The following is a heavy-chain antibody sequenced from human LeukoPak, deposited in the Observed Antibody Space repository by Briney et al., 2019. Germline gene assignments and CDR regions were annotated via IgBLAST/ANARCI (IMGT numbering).Heavy chain of an antibody. Sequence: SETLSLTCTVSGGSLSSYYWSWIRQPPGKGLEWIGYIYYSGSTNYNPSLKSRVTISVDTSKNQFSLKLRSVTAADTAVYYCARVTTPYYDSVEPFDPWGQGTLVTVSS. V-gene: IGHV4-59*01. CDR1: GGSLSSYY. J-gene: IGHJ5*02. CDR3: ARVTTPYYDSVEPFDP. CDR2: IYYSGST. D-gene: IGHD5-12*01.